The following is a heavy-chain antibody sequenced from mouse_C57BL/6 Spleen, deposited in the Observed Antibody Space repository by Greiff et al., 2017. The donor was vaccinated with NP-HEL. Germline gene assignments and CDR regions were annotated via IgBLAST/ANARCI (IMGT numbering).Heavy chain of an antibody. CDR1: GFTFSDYY. Sequence: EVQRVESEGGLVQPGSSMKLSCTASGFTFSDYYMAWVRQVPEKGLEWVANINYDGSSTYYLDSLKSRFIISRDNAKNILYLQMSSLKSEDTATYYCARDEDYGFAYWGQGTLVTVSA. CDR2: INYDGSST. V-gene: IGHV5-16*01. CDR3: ARDEDYGFAY. D-gene: IGHD2-4*01. J-gene: IGHJ3*01.